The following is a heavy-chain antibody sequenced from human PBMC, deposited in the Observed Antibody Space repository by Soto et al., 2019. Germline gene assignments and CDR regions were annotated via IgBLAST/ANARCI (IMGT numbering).Heavy chain of an antibody. J-gene: IGHJ4*02. Sequence: EVQLVESGGGLVQPGRSLRLSCAASGFTFDDYAMHWVRQAPGKGLEWVSGISWNSGSIGYADSVKGRFTISRDIANNSMYLQMNRLRAEDTALYYCAKDASLWDYGEVGYFDSWGQGTLVTVSS. V-gene: IGHV3-9*01. CDR1: GFTFDDYA. CDR2: ISWNSGSI. CDR3: AKDASLWDYGEVGYFDS. D-gene: IGHD4-17*01.